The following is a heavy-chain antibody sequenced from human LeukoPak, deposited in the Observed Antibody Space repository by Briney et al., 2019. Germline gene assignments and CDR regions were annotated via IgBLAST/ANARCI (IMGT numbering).Heavy chain of an antibody. J-gene: IGHJ4*02. D-gene: IGHD3-22*01. CDR1: GYTFTGYY. CDR2: INPNSGGT. V-gene: IGHV1-2*02. Sequence: ASVKVSCKASGYTFTGYYMHWVRQAPGQGLEWMGWINPNSGGTNYAQKFQGRVTMTRDTPISTAYMELSRLRSDDTAVYYCARGFTYYYDSSGYYWLDYWGQGTLVTVSS. CDR3: ARGFTYYYDSSGYYWLDY.